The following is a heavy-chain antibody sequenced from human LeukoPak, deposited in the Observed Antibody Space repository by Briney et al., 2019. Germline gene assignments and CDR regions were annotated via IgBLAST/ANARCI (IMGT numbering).Heavy chain of an antibody. CDR2: MHPNSGNA. D-gene: IGHD1-26*01. Sequence: ALVRLCCKAFGYPFTSFDIMWGRQATGHGVGWRRWMHPNSGNAGDAQKLQRRVTVTRNTSISTAYMELSSLRSEDTAVYYCARGGDSGNDYWGQGTLVTVSS. CDR1: GYPFTSFD. CDR3: ARGGDSGNDY. V-gene: IGHV1-8*03. J-gene: IGHJ4*02.